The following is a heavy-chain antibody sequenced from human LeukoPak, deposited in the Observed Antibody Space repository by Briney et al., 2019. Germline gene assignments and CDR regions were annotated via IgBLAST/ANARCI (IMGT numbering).Heavy chain of an antibody. D-gene: IGHD4-17*01. CDR1: GGSISSSSYY. CDR3: ATQRGGLVTIYFDY. Sequence: TSETLSLTCIVSGGSISSSSYYWGWIRQPPGKGLEWLGSIYYSGSNYYNPSLKSRVTISVDTSKTQFSLKLSSVTAADTAVYYCATQRGGLVTIYFDYWGQGTLVTVSS. CDR2: IYYSGSN. J-gene: IGHJ4*02. V-gene: IGHV4-39*07.